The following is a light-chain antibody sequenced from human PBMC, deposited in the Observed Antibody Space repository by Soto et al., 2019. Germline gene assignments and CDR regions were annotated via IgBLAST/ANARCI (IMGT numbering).Light chain of an antibody. J-gene: IGKJ2*01. CDR1: QSVSNNY. Sequence: EVVLTQSPGTLSLSPGERATLSCRASQSVSNNYLAWYQQKPGQSPKLLIFGSSDRATGIPDRFSGSGSGTDSPRTISSLEPEDFAVCYFQQYGSSPPYTFGQGTKLEIK. V-gene: IGKV3-20*01. CDR2: GSS. CDR3: QQYGSSPPYT.